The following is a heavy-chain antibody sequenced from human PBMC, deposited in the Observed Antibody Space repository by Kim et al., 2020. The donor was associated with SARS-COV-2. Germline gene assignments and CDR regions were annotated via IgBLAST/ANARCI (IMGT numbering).Heavy chain of an antibody. CDR3: VKEENAESRTHVWGFES. J-gene: IGHJ4*01. CDR1: GFTFGSNA. D-gene: IGHD3-16*01. V-gene: IGHV3-23*01. CDR2: ITASGDRT. Sequence: GGSLRLSCGASGFTFGSNAMSWVRQGPGKRLQWVSAITASGDRTYYADSVNGRFTISRDNSENILYLQMDSLRAEDTAIYYCVKEENAESRTHVWGFESWGRGPLDTVSS.